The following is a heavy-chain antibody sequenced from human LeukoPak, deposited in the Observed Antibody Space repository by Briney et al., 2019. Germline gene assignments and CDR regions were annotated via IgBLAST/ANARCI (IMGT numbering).Heavy chain of an antibody. CDR2: IYYSGST. V-gene: IGHV4-59*01. CDR3: AREVFGGYFDY. J-gene: IGHJ4*02. Sequence: SETLSLTCTVSGGSISSYYWSWIRQPPGKGLEWIGYIYYSGSTNYNPSLKSRVTIPVDTSKNQFSLKLSSVTAADTAVYYCAREVFGGYFDYWGQGTLVTVSS. D-gene: IGHD3-10*01. CDR1: GGSISSYY.